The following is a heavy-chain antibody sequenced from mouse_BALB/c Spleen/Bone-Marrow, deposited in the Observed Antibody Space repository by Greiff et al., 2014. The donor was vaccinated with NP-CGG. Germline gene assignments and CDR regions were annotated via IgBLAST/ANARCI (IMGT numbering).Heavy chain of an antibody. CDR1: GFNIKDTY. CDR3: ASYYYGRAWFAY. J-gene: IGHJ3*01. Sequence: VQLQQSGAELVKPGASVKLSCTASGFNIKDTYMHWVKQRPEQGLEWIGRIDPANGSTKYDPKFQGKATITADTSSNTAYLQLSSLTSEDTAVYYCASYYYGRAWFAYWGQGTLVTVSA. D-gene: IGHD1-1*01. V-gene: IGHV14-3*02. CDR2: IDPANGST.